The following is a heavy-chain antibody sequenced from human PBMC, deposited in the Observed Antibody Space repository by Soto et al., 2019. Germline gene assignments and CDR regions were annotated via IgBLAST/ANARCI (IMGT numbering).Heavy chain of an antibody. CDR3: ARAGTADFDPLYYCGMDV. Sequence: QVQLVESGGGLVKPGGSLRLSCAASGFTFSDYYMSWIRQAPGKGLEWVSYISSSGSTIYYADSVKGRFTISRDNAKNSLYRQMNSLGAEDTAVYYCARAGTADFDPLYYCGMDVWGQGTTVTVSS. D-gene: IGHD3-9*01. J-gene: IGHJ6*02. V-gene: IGHV3-11*01. CDR1: GFTFSDYY. CDR2: ISSSGSTI.